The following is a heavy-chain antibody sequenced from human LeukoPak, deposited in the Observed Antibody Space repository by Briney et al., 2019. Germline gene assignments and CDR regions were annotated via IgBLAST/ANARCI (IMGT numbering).Heavy chain of an antibody. D-gene: IGHD5-18*01. J-gene: IGHJ6*02. CDR2: IIPVLNIT. Sequence: ASVKVSCKTSGGTFSSSAITWVRQAPGQGLEWMGRIIPVLNITTYAQKFQGRVTITAGTSTSTVYMEFSSLRSEETAVYYCAKDQGLTAPPPYGLDVWGQGTTVIVTS. CDR1: GGTFSSSA. V-gene: IGHV1-69*04. CDR3: AKDQGLTAPPPYGLDV.